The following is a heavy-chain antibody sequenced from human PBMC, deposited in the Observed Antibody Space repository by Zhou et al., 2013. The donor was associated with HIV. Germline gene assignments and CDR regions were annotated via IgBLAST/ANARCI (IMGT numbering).Heavy chain of an antibody. Sequence: QVHLVQSGAEVKKPGASVKVSCKASGYTFTGYYMYWVRQAPGQGLEWMGWINPNNGGTKYAQNFQGRVTMTRDTSISTAYMELTRLRSDDTAVYYCARDLLPTTSWTDSYYYGMDVWGPGTTVTVAS. J-gene: IGHJ6*02. CDR3: ARDLLPTTSWTDSYYYGMDV. V-gene: IGHV1-2*02. CDR2: INPNNGGT. CDR1: GYTFTGYY. D-gene: IGHD2-2*01.